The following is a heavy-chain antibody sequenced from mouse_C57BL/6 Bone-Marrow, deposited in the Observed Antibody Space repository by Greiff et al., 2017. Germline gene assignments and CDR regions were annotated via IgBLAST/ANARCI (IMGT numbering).Heavy chain of an antibody. CDR3: ARGEDYYGTGALFAY. CDR2: IYPRSGNT. CDR1: GYTFTSYG. Sequence: VQLQQSGAELARPGASVKLSCKASGYTFTSYGISWVKQRTGQGLEWIGEIYPRSGNTYYNEKFKGKATLTADKSSSTAYMELRSLTSEDSAVYFCARGEDYYGTGALFAYWGQGTLVTVSA. V-gene: IGHV1-81*01. D-gene: IGHD1-1*01. J-gene: IGHJ3*01.